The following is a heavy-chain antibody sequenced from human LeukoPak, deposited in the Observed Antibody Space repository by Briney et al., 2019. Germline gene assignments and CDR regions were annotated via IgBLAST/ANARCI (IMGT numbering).Heavy chain of an antibody. Sequence: GGSLRLSCAASGFSVGGYWMHWVRQGPGMGLVWVSRINSDGSSISYADSVKGRFSISRDNAKNTLYLQMNSLGAEDTAVYYCTRGASGYGNFDYWGQGTLVTVSS. CDR2: INSDGSSI. CDR3: TRGASGYGNFDY. CDR1: GFSVGGYW. D-gene: IGHD5-12*01. J-gene: IGHJ4*02. V-gene: IGHV3-74*01.